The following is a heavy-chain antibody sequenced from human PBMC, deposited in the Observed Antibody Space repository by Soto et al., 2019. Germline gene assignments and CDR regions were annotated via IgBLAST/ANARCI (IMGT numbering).Heavy chain of an antibody. CDR2: ISAYNGNT. V-gene: IGHV1-18*01. Sequence: ASVKVSCKASGYTFTSYGISWVRQAPGQGLEWMGWISAYNGNTNYAQKFQGRVTITADESTSTAYMELSSLRSEDTAVYYCAYDSSGYYYWTTDYWGQGTLVTVSS. D-gene: IGHD3-22*01. J-gene: IGHJ4*02. CDR3: AYDSSGYYYWTTDY. CDR1: GYTFTSYG.